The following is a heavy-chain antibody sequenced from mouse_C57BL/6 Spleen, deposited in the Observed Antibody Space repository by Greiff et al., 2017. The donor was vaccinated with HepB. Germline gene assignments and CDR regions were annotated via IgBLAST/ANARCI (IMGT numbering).Heavy chain of an antibody. CDR2: IYPGSGST. D-gene: IGHD3-1*01. CDR3: ARSGASLFAY. V-gene: IGHV1-55*01. Sequence: VQLQQSGAELVKPGASVKMSCKASGYTFTSYWITWVKQRPGQGLEWIGDIYPGSGSTNYNEKFKSKATLTVDTSSSTAYMQLSSLTSADSADYYCARSGASLFAYWGQGTLVTVSA. CDR1: GYTFTSYW. J-gene: IGHJ3*01.